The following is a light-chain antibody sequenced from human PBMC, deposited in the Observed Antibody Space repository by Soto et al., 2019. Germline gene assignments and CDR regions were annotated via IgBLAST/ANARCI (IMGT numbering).Light chain of an antibody. CDR3: GTWDSSLSAWV. CDR2: ENN. Sequence: QSVLTQPPSVSAAPGQKVTISCSGSSSNIGNNYVSWYQQLPGTAPKLLIYENNKRPSGIPDRFSGSKSGTSATLGITGLQTGDEVDYYCGTWDSSLSAWVFGGVTKLTVL. CDR1: SSNIGNNY. V-gene: IGLV1-51*02. J-gene: IGLJ3*02.